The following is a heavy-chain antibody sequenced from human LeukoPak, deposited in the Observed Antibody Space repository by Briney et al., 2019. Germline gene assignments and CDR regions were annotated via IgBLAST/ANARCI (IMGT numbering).Heavy chain of an antibody. D-gene: IGHD3-3*01. J-gene: IGHJ5*02. CDR1: GGTFSTYV. V-gene: IGHV1-69*13. CDR2: IIPIFGTA. CDR3: ARTYYDFWSGYYQKYNWFDP. Sequence: ASVKVSCKASGGTFSTYVISWVRQAPGQGLEWMGGIIPIFGTANYAQKFQGRVTITADESTSTAYMELSSLRSEDTAVYYCARTYYDFWSGYYQKYNWFDPWGQGTLVTVSS.